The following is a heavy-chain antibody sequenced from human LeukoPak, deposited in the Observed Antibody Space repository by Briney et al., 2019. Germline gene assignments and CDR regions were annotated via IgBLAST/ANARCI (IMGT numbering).Heavy chain of an antibody. J-gene: IGHJ4*02. CDR2: ISSDETDR. D-gene: IGHD3-10*01. CDR3: ARASFGGDFDY. CDR1: GFTFTNYG. V-gene: IGHV3-30*03. Sequence: GRSLRLSCAASGFTFTNYGMHWVRQAPGKGLEWVAVISSDETDRYYADSVKGRFTISSDNSRNTLYLQMHSLRAEDTAVYYCARASFGGDFDYWGQGTLVTVSS.